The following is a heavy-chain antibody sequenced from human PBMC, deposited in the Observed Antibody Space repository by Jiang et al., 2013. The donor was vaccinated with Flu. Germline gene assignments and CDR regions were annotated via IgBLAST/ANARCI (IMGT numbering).Heavy chain of an antibody. D-gene: IGHD3-16*01. V-gene: IGHV1-69*04. CDR1: GGTFSNYA. Sequence: SGAEVKKPGSSVKVSCKASGGTFSNYAVSWVRQAPGQGLEWMGRIMPMLALVNYAQKFQGRVTINADKSTSTAYMELSSLRSEDTAVYYCARWGLSDYYGMDVWGQGTTVTVSS. CDR3: ARWGLSDYYGMDV. J-gene: IGHJ6*02. CDR2: IMPMLALV.